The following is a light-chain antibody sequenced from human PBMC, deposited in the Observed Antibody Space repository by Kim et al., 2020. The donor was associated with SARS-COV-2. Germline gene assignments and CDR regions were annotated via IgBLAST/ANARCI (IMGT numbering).Light chain of an antibody. J-gene: IGKJ1*01. Sequence: WSPGERATPSCRAHPSLNYFVAWSQQKRGHAPRLLIYGASRRATGIQDRFSGSGSGTDFTLTISRLEPEDFAVYYCQQYGSSLQTFGQGTKV. V-gene: IGKV3-20*01. CDR1: PSLNYF. CDR2: GAS. CDR3: QQYGSSLQT.